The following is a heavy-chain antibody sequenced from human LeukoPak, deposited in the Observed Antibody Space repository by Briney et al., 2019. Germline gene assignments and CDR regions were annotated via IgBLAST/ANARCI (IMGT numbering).Heavy chain of an antibody. CDR1: GGSISSGSYY. CDR2: IYTSGST. Sequence: SETLSLTCTVSGGSISSGSYYWSWIRQPAGKGLEWIGRIYTSGSTNYNPSLKSRVTISVDTSKNQFSLKLSSVTAADTAVYYCARDGQSTVRYSSSWSFDYWGQGTLVTVSS. D-gene: IGHD6-13*01. J-gene: IGHJ4*02. CDR3: ARDGQSTVRYSSSWSFDY. V-gene: IGHV4-61*02.